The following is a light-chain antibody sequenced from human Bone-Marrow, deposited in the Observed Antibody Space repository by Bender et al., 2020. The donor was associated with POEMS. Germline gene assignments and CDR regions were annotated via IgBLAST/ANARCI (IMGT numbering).Light chain of an antibody. V-gene: IGLV3-21*02. Sequence: SYVLTQPPSVSVAPGQTARITCGGNNIGSKSVQWYQQKPGQAPVLVVYDDSDRPSGIPERFSASNSGNIATLTISGTQAMDEADYYCQTWDSSTTSWVFGRWTKLTVL. CDR2: DDS. J-gene: IGLJ3*02. CDR3: QTWDSSTTSWV. CDR1: NIGSKS.